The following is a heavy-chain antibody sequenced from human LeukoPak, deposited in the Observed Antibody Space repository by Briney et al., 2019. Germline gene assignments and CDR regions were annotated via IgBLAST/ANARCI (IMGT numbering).Heavy chain of an antibody. CDR2: IYSGGST. J-gene: IGHJ4*02. Sequence: GGSLRLSCAASGFTVSSNYISWVRQAPGKGLEWVSVIYSGGSTYYADSVKGRFTISRDNSKNTLYLQMNSLRAEDTAVYYCARSGGYYDSSGYYISRWGQGTLVTVSS. V-gene: IGHV3-66*02. D-gene: IGHD3-22*01. CDR1: GFTVSSNY. CDR3: ARSGGYYDSSGYYISR.